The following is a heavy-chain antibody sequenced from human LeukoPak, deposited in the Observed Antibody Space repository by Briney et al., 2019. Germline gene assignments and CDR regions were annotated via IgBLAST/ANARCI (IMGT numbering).Heavy chain of an antibody. CDR2: IYPGDSDT. CDR3: ATHGYSSSSGSDAFDI. D-gene: IGHD6-13*01. CDR1: GYIFTSYW. Sequence: GESLQISCKGSGYIFTSYWIGWVRQMPGKGLEWMGIIYPGDSDTRYSPSFQGQVTISADKSISTAYLQWSSLKASDTAMYYCATHGYSSSSGSDAFDIWGQGTMATVSS. V-gene: IGHV5-51*01. J-gene: IGHJ3*02.